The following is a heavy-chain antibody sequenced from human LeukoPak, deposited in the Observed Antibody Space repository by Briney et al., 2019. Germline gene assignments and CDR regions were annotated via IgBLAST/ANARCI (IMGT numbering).Heavy chain of an antibody. J-gene: IGHJ4*02. CDR2: ISNNGGST. CDR1: GLTFSGYA. CDR3: ARGDSGSHLDY. Sequence: GGSLRLSCVASGLTFSGYAMHRVRQAPGKGLEYVSAISNNGGSTYYANSVKGRFTISRDNSKNTLSLQMGSLRAEDKAVYYCARGDSGSHLDYWGQGSLVTVSS. V-gene: IGHV3-64*01. D-gene: IGHD1-26*01.